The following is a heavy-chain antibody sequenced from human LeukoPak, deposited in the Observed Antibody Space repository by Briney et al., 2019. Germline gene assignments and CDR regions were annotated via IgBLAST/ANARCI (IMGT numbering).Heavy chain of an antibody. J-gene: IGHJ6*03. Sequence: GGSLRLSCAASGFIFGDYAMNWVRQAPGKGPEGVAGITGAGGITYYADSVKGRFTISRQNSKNTLSLQMNSLRAEDTALYYCARRSPYYYMDVWGKGTTVTVSS. CDR2: ITGAGGIT. CDR1: GFIFGDYA. D-gene: IGHD3-10*01. CDR3: ARRSPYYYMDV. V-gene: IGHV3-23*01.